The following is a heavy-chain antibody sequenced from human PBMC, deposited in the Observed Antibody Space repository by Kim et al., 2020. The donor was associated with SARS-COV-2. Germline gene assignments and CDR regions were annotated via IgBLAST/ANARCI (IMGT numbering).Heavy chain of an antibody. CDR1: GFTFSDYY. V-gene: IGHV3-11*04. J-gene: IGHJ5*01. Sequence: GGSLRLSCVVSGFTFSDYYMSWVRQAPGKGLEWVSNISKSGSEINYVDSLKGRFTISRDNAKNSLHLQMNSLTAEDTAVYFCVGEDSCDVHDWF. CDR3: VGEDSCDVHDWF. CDR2: ISKSGSEI. D-gene: IGHD6-19*01.